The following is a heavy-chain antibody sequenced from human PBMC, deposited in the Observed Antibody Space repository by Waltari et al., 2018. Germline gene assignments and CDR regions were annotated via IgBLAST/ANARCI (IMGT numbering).Heavy chain of an antibody. D-gene: IGHD5-12*01. J-gene: IGHJ4*02. CDR3: ARNPPGGGYNLSYYFDY. Sequence: QVQLQESGPGLVKPSQTLSLTCTVSGGSISSGGYYWSWIRQHPGKGLEWIGYIYYSGCTYYNPSLKSRVTISVDTSKNQCSLKLSSVTAADTAVYYCARNPPGGGYNLSYYFDYWGQGTLVTVSS. V-gene: IGHV4-31*03. CDR2: IYYSGCT. CDR1: GGSISSGGYY.